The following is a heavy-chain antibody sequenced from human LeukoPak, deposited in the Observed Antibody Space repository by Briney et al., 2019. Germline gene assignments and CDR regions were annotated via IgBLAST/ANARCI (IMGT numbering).Heavy chain of an antibody. V-gene: IGHV3-23*01. Sequence: GGTLRLSCAASGLTFSSYGMSWVRQAPGKGLEWVSAISGSGGSTYYADSVKGRFTISRDNSKNTLYLQMNSLRAEDTAVYYCAKVSESNYDIFTGYYTPYYFDYWGQGTLVTVSS. CDR1: GLTFSSYG. CDR3: AKVSESNYDIFTGYYTPYYFDY. CDR2: ISGSGGST. J-gene: IGHJ4*02. D-gene: IGHD3-9*01.